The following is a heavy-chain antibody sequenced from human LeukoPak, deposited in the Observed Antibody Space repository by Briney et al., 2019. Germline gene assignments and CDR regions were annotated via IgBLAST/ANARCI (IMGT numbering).Heavy chain of an antibody. CDR2: IYYSGST. CDR1: GGSISSYY. D-gene: IGHD3-16*01. Sequence: SETLSLTCTVSGGSISSYYWSWIRQPPGKGLEWIGYIYYSGSTNYNPSLKSRVTISVDTSKNQFSLKLSSVTAADTAVYYCAREGMITSGGDRRPPEEYFQHWGQGTLVTVSS. J-gene: IGHJ1*01. CDR3: AREGMITSGGDRRPPEEYFQH. V-gene: IGHV4-59*01.